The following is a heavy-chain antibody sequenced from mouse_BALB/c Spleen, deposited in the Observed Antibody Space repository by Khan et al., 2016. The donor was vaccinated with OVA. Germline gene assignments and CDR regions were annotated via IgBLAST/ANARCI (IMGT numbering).Heavy chain of an antibody. CDR1: GYSITSGYG. Sequence: EVQLQESGPGLVKPSQSLSLTCTVTGYSITSGYGWNWFRQFPGNTLEWLGYISYSGSTNYNPSLKSRTSTTRDTSKNQFFLQLNSVTTEDTATYCCARTAGIKYGGQGTTVTVSS. CDR2: ISYSGST. D-gene: IGHD4-1*01. J-gene: IGHJ2*01. CDR3: ARTAGIKY. V-gene: IGHV3-2*02.